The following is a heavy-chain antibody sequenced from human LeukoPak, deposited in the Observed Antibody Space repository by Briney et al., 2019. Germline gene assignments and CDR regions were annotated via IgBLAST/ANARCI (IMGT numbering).Heavy chain of an antibody. J-gene: IGHJ4*02. Sequence: PSETLSLTCTVSGGSISSSSYYWGWIRQPPGKGLEWIGSIYYSGSTYYNPSLKSRVTISVDTSKNQFSLKLSSVTAADTAVYYCARRIHGIFWSGQVYYFDYWGQGTLVTVSS. CDR3: ARRIHGIFWSGQVYYFDY. V-gene: IGHV4-39*01. CDR1: GGSISSSSYY. CDR2: IYYSGST. D-gene: IGHD3-3*01.